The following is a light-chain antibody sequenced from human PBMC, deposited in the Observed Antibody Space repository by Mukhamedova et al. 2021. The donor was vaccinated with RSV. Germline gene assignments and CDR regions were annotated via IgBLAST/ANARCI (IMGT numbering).Light chain of an antibody. J-gene: IGKJ5*01. Sequence: WYQRRVHGQPPKLLIYATSTLQSGVPLRFDGSGSGTFFTLTISNLQPEDFATYYCQQSYSLLLTFGHGTRL. CDR3: QQSYSLLLT. V-gene: IGKV1-39*01. CDR2: ATS.